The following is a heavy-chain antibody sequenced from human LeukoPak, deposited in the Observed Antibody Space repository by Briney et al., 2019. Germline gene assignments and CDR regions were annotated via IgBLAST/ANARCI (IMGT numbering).Heavy chain of an antibody. Sequence: SETLSLTCIVSGGAVSGYYWSWIRQPPGKGLEWIGYIYYSGSTGYNPSLKSRLTMPIDTSKNQFSLRLSSVTAADTAVYYCARVGDSSGYSVFDSWGQGTLVTVSS. CDR3: ARVGDSSGYSVFDS. J-gene: IGHJ4*02. CDR1: GGAVSGYY. D-gene: IGHD3-22*01. CDR2: IYYSGST. V-gene: IGHV4-59*02.